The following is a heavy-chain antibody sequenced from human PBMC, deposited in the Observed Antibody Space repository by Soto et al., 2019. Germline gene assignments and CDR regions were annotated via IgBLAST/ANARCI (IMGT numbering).Heavy chain of an antibody. CDR2: ISGSAASA. CDR1: GFTFSNYA. D-gene: IGHD6-19*01. CDR3: AKERSSGWPDTFDY. J-gene: IGHJ4*02. V-gene: IGHV3-23*01. Sequence: GGSLRLSCAASGFTFSNYAMSWVRQAPGKGLEWVSRISGSAASAYYADSVKGRFTISRDNSKNTLYLQMYSLRAEDTVVYFCAKERSSGWPDTFDYWGQGSLVTVSS.